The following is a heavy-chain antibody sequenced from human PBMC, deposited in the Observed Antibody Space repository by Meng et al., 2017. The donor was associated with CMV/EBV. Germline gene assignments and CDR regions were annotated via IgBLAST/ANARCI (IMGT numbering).Heavy chain of an antibody. V-gene: IGHV4-59*01. D-gene: IGHD4-23*01. CDR2: IYYSGST. J-gene: IGHJ6*02. CDR3: ARDRVVTRYYYYGMDV. CDR1: GGSISSYY. Sequence: SETLSLTCTVSGGSISSYYWSWIRQPPGKGPEWIGYIYYSGSTNYNPSLKSRVTISVDTSKNQFSLKLSSVTAADTAVYYCARDRVVTRYYYYGMDVWGQRTTVTVSS.